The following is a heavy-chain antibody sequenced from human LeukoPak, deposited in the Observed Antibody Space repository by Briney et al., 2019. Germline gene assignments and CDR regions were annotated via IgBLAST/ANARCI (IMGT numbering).Heavy chain of an antibody. CDR1: GYTFTSYG. CDR2: ISAYNGNT. D-gene: IGHD4-23*01. Sequence: ASVKVSCKASGYTFTSYGISWVRQAPGQGLEWMGWISAYNGNTNYAQKLQGRVTMTTDTSTSTAYMELRSLRSEDTAVYYCARELLGTNDYGGLDCWGQGTLVTVSS. J-gene: IGHJ4*02. CDR3: ARELLGTNDYGGLDC. V-gene: IGHV1-18*01.